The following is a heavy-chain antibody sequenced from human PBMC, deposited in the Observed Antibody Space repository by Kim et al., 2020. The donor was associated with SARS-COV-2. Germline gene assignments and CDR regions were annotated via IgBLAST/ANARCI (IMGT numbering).Heavy chain of an antibody. V-gene: IGHV1-8*01. D-gene: IGHD3-10*01. CDR3: ARGRGVVWFGELYLGRSYYYYGMDV. J-gene: IGHJ6*02. Sequence: ASVKVSCKASGYTFTSYDINWVRQATGQGLEWMGWMNPNSGNTGYAQKFQGRVTMTRNTSISTAYMELSSLRSEDTAVYYCARGRGVVWFGELYLGRSYYYYGMDVWGPGTTVSVSS. CDR1: GYTFTSYD. CDR2: MNPNSGNT.